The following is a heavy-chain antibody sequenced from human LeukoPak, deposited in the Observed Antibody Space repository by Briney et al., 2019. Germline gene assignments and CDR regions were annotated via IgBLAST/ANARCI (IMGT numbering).Heavy chain of an antibody. CDR1: GFTFSSNW. J-gene: IGHJ3*02. Sequence: PGGSLRLSCAASGFTFSSNWMTWVRQAPGKGLEYVSAISSNGGSTYYANSVKGRFTISRDNSKNTLYLQMGSLRAEDMAVYYCARSHGTFSGAKFSGAFDIWGQGTMVTVSS. V-gene: IGHV3-64*01. CDR2: ISSNGGST. CDR3: ARSHGTFSGAKFSGAFDI. D-gene: IGHD7-27*01.